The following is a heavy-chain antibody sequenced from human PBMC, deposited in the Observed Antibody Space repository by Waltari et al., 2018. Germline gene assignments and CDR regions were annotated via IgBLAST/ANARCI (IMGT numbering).Heavy chain of an antibody. J-gene: IGHJ4*02. CDR2: ISGSGSNR. CDR1: GFPFREFG. CDR3: TRDAGPAASFFDF. Sequence: EVQLLESGGGLFQPGGSRRLSCIGHGFPFREFGMAWVRQAPGEGLEWVSTISGSGSNRHYSDSVEGRFTVSRDNSMNTFYLEMTSWRAEDTAMYFCTRDAGPAASFFDFWGQGTLVTVSS. V-gene: IGHV3-23*01. D-gene: IGHD6-25*01.